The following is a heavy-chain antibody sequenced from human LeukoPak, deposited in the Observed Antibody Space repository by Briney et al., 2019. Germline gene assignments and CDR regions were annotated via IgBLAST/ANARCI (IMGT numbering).Heavy chain of an antibody. CDR2: IYSGGCT. Sequence: VGSLRLSRVASRFTVSSNYMSWVRQAPGKGLEWVSGIYSGGCTYHVEPMPGRFTIARDNSKNTLYLQMNSLKPEDTAVYYCAREMATSDRFGYYYYYYMDVWGKGTTVTVSS. J-gene: IGHJ6*03. V-gene: IGHV3-53*01. CDR3: AREMATSDRFGYYYYYYMDV. CDR1: RFTVSSNY. D-gene: IGHD5-24*01.